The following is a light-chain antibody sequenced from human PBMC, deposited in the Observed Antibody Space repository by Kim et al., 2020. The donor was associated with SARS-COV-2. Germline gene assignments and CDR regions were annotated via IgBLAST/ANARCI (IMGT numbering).Light chain of an antibody. J-gene: IGLJ3*02. CDR1: SIGYYC. Sequence: LRQTIRITCQGDSIGYYCASWYQQKAGRAPLLVMYGEDNRPGGIPDRFSGSSSGDTASLTLTGTQAEDEAVYYCTSRDSSSNPLVFGGGTQLTVL. V-gene: IGLV3-19*01. CDR3: TSRDSSSNPLV. CDR2: GED.